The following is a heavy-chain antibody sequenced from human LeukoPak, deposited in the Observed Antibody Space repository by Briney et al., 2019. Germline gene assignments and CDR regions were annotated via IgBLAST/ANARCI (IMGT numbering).Heavy chain of an antibody. D-gene: IGHD4-23*01. Sequence: GGSLRLSCAASGFTFSSFAMSWVRQAPGKGLEWVSDITGSGGSTYYADSVKGRFSISRDNSKNTLYLQLNSLRVEDTAVYYCARRPDYGGTPTFDYWGQGTLVTVSS. CDR3: ARRPDYGGTPTFDY. J-gene: IGHJ4*02. CDR2: ITGSGGST. CDR1: GFTFSSFA. V-gene: IGHV3-23*01.